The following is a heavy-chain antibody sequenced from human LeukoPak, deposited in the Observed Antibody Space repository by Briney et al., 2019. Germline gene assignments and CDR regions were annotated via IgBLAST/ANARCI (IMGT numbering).Heavy chain of an antibody. D-gene: IGHD3-10*01. CDR3: ARVGPFYGSGRGPNWFDP. Sequence: PSETLSLTCAVYGGSFSGYYWSWIRQPPGKGLEWIEEINHSGSTNYNPSLKSRVTISVDTSKNQFSLKLSSVTAADTAVYYCARVGPFYGSGRGPNWFDPWGQGTLVTVSS. CDR1: GGSFSGYY. J-gene: IGHJ5*02. V-gene: IGHV4-34*01. CDR2: INHSGST.